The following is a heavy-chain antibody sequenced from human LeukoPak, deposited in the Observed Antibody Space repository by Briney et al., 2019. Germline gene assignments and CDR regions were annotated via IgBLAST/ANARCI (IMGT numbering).Heavy chain of an antibody. CDR2: ITSSGSTI. Sequence: GGSLRLSCAASGFTFSDYYMSWIRQAPGKGLEWVSYITSSGSTIYYADSVKGRFTISRDNAKNSLYLQMNSLRAGDTAVYYCAGRNAYNSAYWGQGTLVTVSS. CDR3: AGRNAYNSAY. J-gene: IGHJ4*02. D-gene: IGHD5-24*01. V-gene: IGHV3-11*01. CDR1: GFTFSDYY.